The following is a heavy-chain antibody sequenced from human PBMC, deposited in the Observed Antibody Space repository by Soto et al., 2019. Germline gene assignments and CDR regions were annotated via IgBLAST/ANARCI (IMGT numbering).Heavy chain of an antibody. CDR3: ARSSDYYDTSGYYPIKY. Sequence: PGESLKISCKGSGYSFTSYWIGWVRQMPGKGLEWMGIIYPGDSDTRYSPSFQGQVTISADKSISTAYLQWSSLKASDTAMYYCARSSDYYDTSGYYPIKYWGQGTLVTVSS. CDR2: IYPGDSDT. D-gene: IGHD3-22*01. J-gene: IGHJ4*02. CDR1: GYSFTSYW. V-gene: IGHV5-51*01.